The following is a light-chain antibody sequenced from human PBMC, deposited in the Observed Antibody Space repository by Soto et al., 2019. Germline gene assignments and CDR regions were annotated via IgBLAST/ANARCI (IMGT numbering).Light chain of an antibody. J-gene: IGKJ2*01. CDR3: QQSYTTPRT. V-gene: IGKV1-39*01. CDR1: QSIRSY. CDR2: AAS. Sequence: DIQMTQSPSSLSASVGDRVTITCRASQSIRSYLNWYQQKPGKAPKLLIYAASSLQSGVPSRFSGSGSGTDSTLTISSLQPEDFATYYCQQSYTTPRTFGQGTKLEI.